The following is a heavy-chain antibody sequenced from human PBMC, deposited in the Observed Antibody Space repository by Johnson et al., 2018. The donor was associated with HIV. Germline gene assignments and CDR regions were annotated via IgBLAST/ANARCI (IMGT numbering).Heavy chain of an antibody. CDR2: ISGSGGGT. V-gene: IGHV3-23*04. J-gene: IGHJ3*02. CDR3: AKDSGALGLGDAFDI. D-gene: IGHD3-16*01. CDR1: GFTFSSYA. Sequence: VQLVESGGGVVQPGRSLRLSCAASGFTFSSYAMTWVRQAPGEGLEWVAGISGSGGGTYYADSVKGRFTISRDNSKNTVFLQMSSLRAEDTALYYCAKDSGALGLGDAFDIWGQGTMVIVSS.